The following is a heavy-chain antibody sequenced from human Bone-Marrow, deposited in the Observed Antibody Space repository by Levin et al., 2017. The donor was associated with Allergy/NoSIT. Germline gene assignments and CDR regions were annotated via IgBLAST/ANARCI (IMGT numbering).Heavy chain of an antibody. Sequence: PGGSLRLSCAASGPTFSSFEMNWVRQAPGKGLEWISYISGSGTTVYYADSVKGRFTISRDNAKNSVYLQMNSLRDEDTAVYYCTRDCGDNCHWFDPWGQGTLVTVSS. D-gene: IGHD2-21*02. J-gene: IGHJ5*02. V-gene: IGHV3-48*03. CDR3: TRDCGDNCHWFDP. CDR2: ISGSGTTV. CDR1: GPTFSSFE.